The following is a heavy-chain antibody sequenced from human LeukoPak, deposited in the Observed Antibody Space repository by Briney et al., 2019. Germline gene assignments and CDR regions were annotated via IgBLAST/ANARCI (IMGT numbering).Heavy chain of an antibody. V-gene: IGHV3-23*01. CDR2: IGSSGGGI. J-gene: IGHJ4*02. CDR1: GVTLSTYT. CDR3: AIDPNWGTHS. Sequence: PGGSLRLSCAASGVTLSTYTMYWVRHPPGKRLEWVSIIGSSGGGIHYADSVKGRFTISKDNSKNALYLQMNSLRVEDTVVYYCAIDPNWGTHSWGQGVLVTVSS. D-gene: IGHD7-27*01.